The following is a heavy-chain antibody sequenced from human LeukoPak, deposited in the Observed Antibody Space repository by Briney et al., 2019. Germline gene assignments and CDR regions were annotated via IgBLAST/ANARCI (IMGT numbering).Heavy chain of an antibody. V-gene: IGHV3-23*01. Sequence: GGSLRLSCAASGFTFSSYAMTWVRQAPGKGLEWVSSITGGGDTTYYADSVKGRFTISRDNSKNTLYLQMNSLRAEDTAVYYCATMTTVIMGGYYYGMDVWGQGTTVTVSS. J-gene: IGHJ6*02. CDR2: ITGGGDTT. CDR3: ATMTTVIMGGYYYGMDV. D-gene: IGHD4-17*01. CDR1: GFTFSSYA.